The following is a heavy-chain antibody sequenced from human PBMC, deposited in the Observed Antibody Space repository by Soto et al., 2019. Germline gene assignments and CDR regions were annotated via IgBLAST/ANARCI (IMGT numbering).Heavy chain of an antibody. D-gene: IGHD6-19*01. CDR1: GFTFSSYA. J-gene: IGHJ5*02. CDR3: ARDRVESGWYSGEDSGDNWFDP. CDR2: ISYDGSNK. V-gene: IGHV3-30-3*01. Sequence: GGSLRLSCAASGFTFSSYAMHWVRQAPGKGLEWVAVISYDGSNKYYADSVKGRFTISRDNSKNTLYLQMNSLRAEDTAVYYCARDRVESGWYSGEDSGDNWFDPWGQGTLVTVSS.